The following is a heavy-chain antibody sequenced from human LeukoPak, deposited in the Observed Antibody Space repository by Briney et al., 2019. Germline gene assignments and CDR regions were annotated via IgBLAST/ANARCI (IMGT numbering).Heavy chain of an antibody. J-gene: IGHJ4*02. Sequence: GGSLRLSCAASGFSFSNYWMSWVRQAPGKGLEWVANIKQDGSEKYYVDSVKGRFTISRENAKNSVSLQMNSLRAEDTAVYYCARGPAAGNLLRFWGQGTLVTVSS. CDR1: GFSFSNYW. CDR3: ARGPAAGNLLRF. V-gene: IGHV3-7*01. D-gene: IGHD6-19*01. CDR2: IKQDGSEK.